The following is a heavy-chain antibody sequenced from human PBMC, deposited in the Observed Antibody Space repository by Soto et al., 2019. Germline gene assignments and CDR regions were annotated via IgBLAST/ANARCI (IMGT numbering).Heavy chain of an antibody. V-gene: IGHV3-30*18. CDR3: AKDRGEGGPPYYYGMDV. CDR2: ISYDGSNK. Sequence: GGSLRLSCAASGFTFSSYGMHWVRQAPGKGLEWVAVISYDGSNKYYADSVKGRFTISRDNSKNTLYLQMNSLRAEDTAVYYCAKDRGEGGPPYYYGMDVWGQGTTVTVSS. J-gene: IGHJ6*02. D-gene: IGHD2-15*01. CDR1: GFTFSSYG.